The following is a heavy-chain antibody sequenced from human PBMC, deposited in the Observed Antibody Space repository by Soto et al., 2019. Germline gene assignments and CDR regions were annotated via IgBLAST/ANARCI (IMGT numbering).Heavy chain of an antibody. V-gene: IGHV1-2*02. D-gene: IGHD2-21*02. J-gene: IGHJ4*02. Sequence: QLVQSGAEVKKTGASVKVSCKASGYTFTGSYIQWVRQAPGQGLEWMGWINPNSGGTNFAQKFRGSVTMTRDTSISTAYMEVSNLRSDDTAVYYCARDLRDDCTQYFDYWCQGTLVTVSS. CDR1: GYTFTGSY. CDR3: ARDLRDDCTQYFDY. CDR2: INPNSGGT.